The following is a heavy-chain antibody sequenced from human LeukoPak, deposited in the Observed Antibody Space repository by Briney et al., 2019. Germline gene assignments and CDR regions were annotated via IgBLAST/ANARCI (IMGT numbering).Heavy chain of an antibody. CDR3: VGGIGWQPDY. V-gene: IGHV3-7*03. J-gene: IGHJ4*02. CDR1: PGITFSDYW. CDR2: IRQDGRET. Sequence: GGSLRLSCAASPGITFSDYWMNWVRQAPGKGLEGVAIIRQDGRETLYLDSVRGRFTISRDNAKSSVYLEINSLRAEDTAVYYCVGGIGWQPDYWGQGTLVTVS. D-gene: IGHD6-19*01.